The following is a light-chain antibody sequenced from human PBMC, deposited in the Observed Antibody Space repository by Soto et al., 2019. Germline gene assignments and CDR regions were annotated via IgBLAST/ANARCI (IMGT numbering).Light chain of an antibody. J-gene: IGKJ1*01. V-gene: IGKV3-20*01. CDR3: QHYGYPQWT. CDR1: QSGRDMY. Sequence: EIVLTQSPGTLSLSPGERATLSCRASQSGRDMYLAWYQQKPGQPPRLLIYGVSSRAYGIPARFSGSGSGTDFTLTISILEPEDFAVYYCQHYGYPQWTFGQGTKVEIK. CDR2: GVS.